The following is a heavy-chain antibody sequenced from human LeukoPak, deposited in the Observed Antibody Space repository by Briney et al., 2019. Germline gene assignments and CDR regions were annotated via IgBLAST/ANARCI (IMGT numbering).Heavy chain of an antibody. D-gene: IGHD2-15*01. CDR2: IYYSGST. CDR1: GGSISSYY. CDR3: ARGRRVVVVAAHGWYFDL. Sequence: SETLSLTCSVSGGSISSYYWSWIRQPPGKGLEWIGYIYYSGSTNYNPSLKSRVTISVDTSKNQFSLKLSSVTAADTAVYYCARGRRVVVVAAHGWYFDLWGRGTLVTVSS. V-gene: IGHV4-59*12. J-gene: IGHJ2*01.